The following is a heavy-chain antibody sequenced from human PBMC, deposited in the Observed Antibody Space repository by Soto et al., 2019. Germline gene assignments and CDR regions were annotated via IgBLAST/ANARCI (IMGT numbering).Heavy chain of an antibody. CDR2: IHYSGST. V-gene: IGHV4-31*03. CDR3: ARHPERIAETGWFDP. J-gene: IGHJ5*02. D-gene: IGHD6-13*01. CDR1: GGSISSCGYY. Sequence: SETLSLTCTVSGGSISSCGYYWSWIRQHPGKGLEWIGYIHYSGSTYYNPSLKSRVTISVDTSKNQFSLYLQMNSLRAEDTAVYYCARHPERIAETGWFDPWGQGTLVTVSS.